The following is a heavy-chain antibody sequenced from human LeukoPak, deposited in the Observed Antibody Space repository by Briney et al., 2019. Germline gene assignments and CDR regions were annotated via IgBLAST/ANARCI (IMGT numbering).Heavy chain of an antibody. V-gene: IGHV3-23*01. Sequence: GGSLRLSCAASGFTFSSYAMSWVRQAPGKGLEWVSAISGSGGSTYYADSVKGRFTISRDNSKNTLYLQMNSLRAEDTAVYYCAKVLGYCSGGSYLALDYWGQGTLVTVSS. CDR1: GFTFSSYA. CDR3: AKVLGYCSGGSYLALDY. J-gene: IGHJ4*02. CDR2: ISGSGGST. D-gene: IGHD2-15*01.